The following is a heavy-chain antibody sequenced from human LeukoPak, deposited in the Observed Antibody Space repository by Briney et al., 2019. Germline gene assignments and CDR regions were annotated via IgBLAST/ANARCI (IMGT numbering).Heavy chain of an antibody. V-gene: IGHV4-59*01. J-gene: IGHJ6*03. CDR2: IYYSGST. D-gene: IGHD5-18*01. CDR3: ARTTEGGYTYDYFYYYYMDV. CDR1: GVSISNYY. Sequence: SETLSLTCTVSGVSISNYYWSWIRQPPGKGLEWIGYIYYSGSTGYNPSLKSRVTISVDTSKNQFSLKLSSVTAADTAVYYCARTTEGGYTYDYFYYYYMDVWGKGTTVTISS.